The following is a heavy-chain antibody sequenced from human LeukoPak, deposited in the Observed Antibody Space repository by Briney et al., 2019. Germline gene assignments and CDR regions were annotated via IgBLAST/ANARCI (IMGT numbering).Heavy chain of an antibody. Sequence: GGSLRLSCAASGFTFSEYTMHWVRQAPGKGLEYVSAISSNGGSAYYADSVRGRFTISRDNSKNMLYLQMSSLVPGDTAVYYCVGEEANDYGSGSYYHWGQGTLVTVSS. CDR3: VGEEANDYGSGSYYH. D-gene: IGHD3-10*01. V-gene: IGHV3-64D*06. CDR1: GFTFSEYT. J-gene: IGHJ4*02. CDR2: ISSNGGSA.